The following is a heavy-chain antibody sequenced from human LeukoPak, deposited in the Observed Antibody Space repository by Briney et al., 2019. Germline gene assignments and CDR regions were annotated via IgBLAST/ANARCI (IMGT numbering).Heavy chain of an antibody. CDR2: ISSSSSYI. D-gene: IGHD5-24*01. Sequence: PGGSLRLSCAASGFTFSSYSMNWVRQAPGKGLEWVSSISSSSSYIYYADSVKGRFTISRDNSKNTLYLQMNSLRAEDTAVYYCAKDLADGYKLDWGQGTLVTVSS. V-gene: IGHV3-21*04. CDR3: AKDLADGYKLD. J-gene: IGHJ4*02. CDR1: GFTFSSYS.